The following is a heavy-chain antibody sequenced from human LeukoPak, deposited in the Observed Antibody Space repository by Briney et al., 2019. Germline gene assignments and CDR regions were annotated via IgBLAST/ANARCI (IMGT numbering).Heavy chain of an antibody. CDR1: GGSISSYY. CDR2: IYYSGST. D-gene: IGHD3-9*01. J-gene: IGHJ5*02. V-gene: IGHV4-59*01. CDR3: ARGGKYYDILTGYGPDWFDP. Sequence: SETLSPTCTVSGGSISSYYWSRIRQPPGKGLEWIGYIYYSGSTNYNPSLKSRVTISVDTSKNQFSLKLSSVTAADTAVYYCARGGKYYDILTGYGPDWFDPWGQGTLVTVSS.